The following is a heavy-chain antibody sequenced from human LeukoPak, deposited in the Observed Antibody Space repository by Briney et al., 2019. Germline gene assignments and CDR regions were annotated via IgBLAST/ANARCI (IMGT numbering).Heavy chain of an antibody. Sequence: GESLKISRKGSGYRFTSYWIGWVRPMPGKGLEWMGIIYPGDSDTRYSPSFQGQVTISADKSISTAYLQWSSLKASDTAMYYCASRTGAGYDAFDIWGQGTMVTVSS. CDR2: IYPGDSDT. J-gene: IGHJ3*02. D-gene: IGHD2-8*02. CDR3: ASRTGAGYDAFDI. V-gene: IGHV5-51*01. CDR1: GYRFTSYW.